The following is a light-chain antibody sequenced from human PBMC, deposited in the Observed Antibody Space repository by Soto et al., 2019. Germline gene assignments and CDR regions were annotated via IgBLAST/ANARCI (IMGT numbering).Light chain of an antibody. CDR3: SSYAGSNYV. Sequence: QSVLTQPPSASGSPGQSVTISCTGTSSDVGGYNYVSWYQQHPGKVHKLMIYEVSKRPSGVPDSFTGSKSGNTASLTVSGLQAEDEADYYCSSYAGSNYVFGTGTKVTVL. V-gene: IGLV2-8*01. CDR2: EVS. J-gene: IGLJ1*01. CDR1: SSDVGGYNY.